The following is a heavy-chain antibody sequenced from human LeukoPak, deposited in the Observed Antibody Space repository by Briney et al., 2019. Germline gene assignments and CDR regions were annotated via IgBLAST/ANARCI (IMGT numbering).Heavy chain of an antibody. CDR3: GRKAGDCGGGSCYSIDY. V-gene: IGHV1-69*05. Sequence: GASVKVSCKASGGTFSNYPISWVRQAPGQGLEWMGRIIPIFGTANYAQKFQGRVTITTDESTTTAYMDVSSLRSEDTAVYYCGRKAGDCGGGSCYSIDYWGQGTLVTVSS. CDR2: IIPIFGTA. CDR1: GGTFSNYP. J-gene: IGHJ4*02. D-gene: IGHD2-15*01.